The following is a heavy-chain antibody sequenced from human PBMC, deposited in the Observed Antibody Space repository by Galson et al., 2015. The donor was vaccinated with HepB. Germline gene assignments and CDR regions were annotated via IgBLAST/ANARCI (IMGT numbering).Heavy chain of an antibody. J-gene: IGHJ6*02. D-gene: IGHD2-2*01. CDR3: AREYCSTTSCYANYYYYYGMDV. CDR1: GFTFSSYA. CDR2: ISSSGSSM. V-gene: IGHV3-21*01. Sequence: SLRLSCAASGFTFSSYAMNWVRQAPGKGLEWVSSISSSGSSMYYADSLKGRFTISRDNAKKSLYLQMNSLRAEDTAVYYCAREYCSTTSCYANYYYYYGMDVWGQGTTVTVSS.